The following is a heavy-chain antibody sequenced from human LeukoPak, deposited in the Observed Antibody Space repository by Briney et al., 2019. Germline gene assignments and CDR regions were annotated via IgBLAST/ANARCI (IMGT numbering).Heavy chain of an antibody. CDR1: GGSMRSTNFY. D-gene: IGHD3-9*01. J-gene: IGHJ5*02. CDR3: ARTHFDSLGWFDP. Sequence: SETLSLTCTVSGGSMRSTNFYWGWIRQPPGKGLEWIGNIYYSGNTYYNPSVKSRVTLSVDVSKNRFSLNLTSVTAADTALYFCARTHFDSLGWFDPWGQGIQVIVSS. V-gene: IGHV4-39*07. CDR2: IYYSGNT.